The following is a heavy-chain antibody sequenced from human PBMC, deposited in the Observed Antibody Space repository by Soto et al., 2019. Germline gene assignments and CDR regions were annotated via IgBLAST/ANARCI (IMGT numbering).Heavy chain of an antibody. CDR1: GYTFTSYG. V-gene: IGHV1-18*01. Sequence: ASVKVSCKASGYTFTSYGISWVRQAPGQGLEWMGWISAYNGNTNYAQKLQGRVTMTTDTSTSTAYMELRSLRSDDTAVYYCAGRYCSGGSCYFRDAFDIWGQGTMVTVSS. CDR3: AGRYCSGGSCYFRDAFDI. J-gene: IGHJ3*02. CDR2: ISAYNGNT. D-gene: IGHD2-15*01.